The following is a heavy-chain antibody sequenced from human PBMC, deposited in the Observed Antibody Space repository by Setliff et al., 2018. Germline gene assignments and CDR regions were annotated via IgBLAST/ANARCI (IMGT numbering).Heavy chain of an antibody. D-gene: IGHD4-17*01. J-gene: IGHJ4*02. CDR2: IGHTGSI. Sequence: SETLSLTCTVSGYSISSGYIWGWIRQPPGKGLEWVGNIGHTGSINYNPSLKSRLTISRDTSKNQVSLKLNSVTAADTAVYYCAGGRRYDYGWDFDYWGQGT. CDR3: AGGRRYDYGWDFDY. CDR1: GYSISSGYI. V-gene: IGHV4-38-2*02.